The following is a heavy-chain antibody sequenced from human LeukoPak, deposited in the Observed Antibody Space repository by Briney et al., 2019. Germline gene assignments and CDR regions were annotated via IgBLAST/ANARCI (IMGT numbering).Heavy chain of an antibody. CDR1: GGTFSSYA. D-gene: IGHD3-22*01. CDR3: ARGRREYYYDSSGYYYPH. V-gene: IGHV1-69*05. Sequence: SVKVSCKASGGTFSSYAISWVRQAPGQGLEWMGRIIPIFGTANYAQKFQGRVTITTDESTSTAYMELSSLRSEDTAVYYSARGRREYYYDSSGYYYPHWGQGTLVTVSS. J-gene: IGHJ4*02. CDR2: IIPIFGTA.